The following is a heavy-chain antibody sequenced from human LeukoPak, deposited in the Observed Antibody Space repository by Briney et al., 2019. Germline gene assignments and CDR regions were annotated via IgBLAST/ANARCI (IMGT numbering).Heavy chain of an antibody. V-gene: IGHV1-2*02. Sequence: ASVKASCKASGYTFTGYYMHWVRQAPGQGLEWMGWINPNSGGTNYAQKFQGRVTMTRDTSISTAYMELSRLRSDDTAVYYCASFEYSSSSFLSDAFDIWGQGTMVTVSS. CDR2: INPNSGGT. CDR3: ASFEYSSSSFLSDAFDI. CDR1: GYTFTGYY. D-gene: IGHD6-6*01. J-gene: IGHJ3*02.